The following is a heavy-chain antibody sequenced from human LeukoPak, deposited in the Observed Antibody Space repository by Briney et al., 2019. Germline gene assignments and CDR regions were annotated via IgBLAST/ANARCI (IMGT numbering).Heavy chain of an antibody. J-gene: IGHJ4*02. CDR1: GFTFSSYA. CDR3: ARSGIQSGYCSSISCYTGY. D-gene: IGHD2-2*02. CDR2: ISYDGSNK. Sequence: GGSLRLSCAASGFTFSSYAMHWVRQAPGKGLEWVAVISYDGSNKYYADSVKGRFTISRDNSKNTLYLQMDSLRDEDTAVYYCARSGIQSGYCSSISCYTGYWGQGTLVTVSS. V-gene: IGHV3-30-3*01.